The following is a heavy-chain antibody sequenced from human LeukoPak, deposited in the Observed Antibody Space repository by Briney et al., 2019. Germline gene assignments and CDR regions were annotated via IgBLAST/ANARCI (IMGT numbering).Heavy chain of an antibody. J-gene: IGHJ6*02. D-gene: IGHD5-18*01. CDR1: ILTFNADV. CDR2: ISGSGGRT. V-gene: IGHV3-23*01. Sequence: GGSLRLSCAASILTFNADVMGWVRQAPGKGLECISAISGSGGRTYYADSVKGRFAISRDNSRNTLYLQMNSLRLDDTAIYYCARVSGRIQIWPQPFGDGMDVWGQGTTVTVSS. CDR3: ARVSGRIQIWPQPFGDGMDV.